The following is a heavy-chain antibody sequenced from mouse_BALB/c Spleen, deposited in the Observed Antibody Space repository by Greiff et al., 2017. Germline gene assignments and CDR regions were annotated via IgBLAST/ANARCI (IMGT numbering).Heavy chain of an antibody. D-gene: IGHD2-14*01. J-gene: IGHJ4*01. Sequence: EVMLVGAGGGLVKPGGSLKLSCAASGFPFRCYSTSWVRPTPEKRLEWVASLSSGGSTYYPDSVKGRFTISRDNARNILYLQMSSLRSEDTAMYYCARDRYGYAMDYWGQGTSVTVSS. CDR3: ARDRYGYAMDY. V-gene: IGHV5-6-5*01. CDR1: GFPFRCYS. CDR2: LSSGGST.